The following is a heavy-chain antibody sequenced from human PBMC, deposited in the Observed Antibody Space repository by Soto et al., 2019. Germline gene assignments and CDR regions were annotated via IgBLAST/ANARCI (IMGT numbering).Heavy chain of an antibody. J-gene: IGHJ4*02. CDR3: ARDTVLTGMFDF. CDR2: VYYTGTT. V-gene: IGHV4-59*01. D-gene: IGHD4-17*01. Sequence: SETLSLTCTVSGGSIGSYHWSWVRQPPGKGLEWIASVYYTGTTNYNPSLGSRVTISIDAPENQISLKLTSVTAADTAFYYCARDTVLTGMFDFWGQGTLVTAPQ. CDR1: GGSIGSYH.